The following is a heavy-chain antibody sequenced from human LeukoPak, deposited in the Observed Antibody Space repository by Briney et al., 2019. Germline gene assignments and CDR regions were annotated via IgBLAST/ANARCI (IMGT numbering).Heavy chain of an antibody. CDR1: GFTFSNFW. CDR3: ARASVVRGVDY. Sequence: PGGSLRLSCAASGFTFSNFWMSWVRQAPGKGLEWVANIKQDGSEKYYVDSVKGRFTIPRDNAKNSLYLQMNSLRAEDTAVYYCARASVVRGVDYWGQGTLVTVSS. V-gene: IGHV3-7*01. J-gene: IGHJ4*02. D-gene: IGHD3-10*01. CDR2: IKQDGSEK.